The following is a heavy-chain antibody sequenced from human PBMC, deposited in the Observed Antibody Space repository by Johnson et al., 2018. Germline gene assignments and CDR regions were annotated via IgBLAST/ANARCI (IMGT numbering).Heavy chain of an antibody. CDR3: ARGYSYGYYYYYYMDV. CDR1: GYTFTSYY. J-gene: IGHJ6*03. V-gene: IGHV1-46*01. CDR2: INPSGGST. D-gene: IGHD5-18*01. Sequence: QVQLVQSGAEVKKPGASVKVSCKASGYTFTSYYMHWVRQAPGQGLEWMGIINPSGGSTSYAQKFQGRVPMTRATSTSTVYMELSSPRSEDTAVYYCARGYSYGYYYYYYMDVWGKGTTVTVSS.